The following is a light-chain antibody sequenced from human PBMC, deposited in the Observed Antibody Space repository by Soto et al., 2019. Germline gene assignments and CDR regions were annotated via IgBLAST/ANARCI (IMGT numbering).Light chain of an antibody. CDR1: ISDIGTSDF. CDR3: CSYAVGRSVV. J-gene: IGLJ2*01. Sequence: QSALTQPASVSGSPGQSITISCIGTISDIGTSDFVSWYQQRPGKAPKLMIYEGIKRPSGISSRISGSKSGNTASLTISGLQAEDEADYHCCSYAVGRSVVFGGGTKLTVL. V-gene: IGLV2-23*01. CDR2: EGI.